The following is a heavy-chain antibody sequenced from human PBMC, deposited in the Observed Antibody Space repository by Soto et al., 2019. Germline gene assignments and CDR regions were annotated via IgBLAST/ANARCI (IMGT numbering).Heavy chain of an antibody. D-gene: IGHD6-13*01. J-gene: IGHJ4*02. CDR1: GFTFSSYA. V-gene: IGHV3-23*01. Sequence: EVQLLESGGGLVQPGGSLRLSCAAYGFTFSSYAMSWVRQAPGKGLEWVSSITNSGGSTYYADSVKGRFTISRDNSKNTLYLQMNSLRAEDTAVYYCAKLVAAAGTDYWGQGTLVTVSS. CDR3: AKLVAAAGTDY. CDR2: ITNSGGST.